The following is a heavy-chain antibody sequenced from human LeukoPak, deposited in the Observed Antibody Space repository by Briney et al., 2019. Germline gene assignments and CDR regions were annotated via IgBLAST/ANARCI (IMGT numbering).Heavy chain of an antibody. V-gene: IGHV1-2*02. Sequence: GGSVRVSCKASGYTFTGYYMHWVRQAPGQGVEWMGWINPNSGGTNYAQTFQGRVTMTRDTSISTASMELSTLRSDDTAVYYCARVSDRRAYAFYIWGQGTMVTVSS. CDR1: GYTFTGYY. CDR2: INPNSGGT. CDR3: ARVSDRRAYAFYI. J-gene: IGHJ3*02.